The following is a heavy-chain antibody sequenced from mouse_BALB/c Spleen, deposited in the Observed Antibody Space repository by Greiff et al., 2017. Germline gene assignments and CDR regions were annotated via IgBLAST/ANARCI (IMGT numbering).Heavy chain of an antibody. CDR1: GYTFTSYW. CDR3: AKGAYYGSSYGTWFAY. D-gene: IGHD1-1*01. Sequence: VQLQQSGAELAKPGASVKMSCKASGYTFTSYWMHWVKQRPGQGLEWIGYINPSAGYTEYNQKFKDKATLTADKSSSTAYMQLSSLTSEDSAVYYCAKGAYYGSSYGTWFAYWGQGTLVTVSA. J-gene: IGHJ3*01. CDR2: INPSAGYT. V-gene: IGHV1-7*01.